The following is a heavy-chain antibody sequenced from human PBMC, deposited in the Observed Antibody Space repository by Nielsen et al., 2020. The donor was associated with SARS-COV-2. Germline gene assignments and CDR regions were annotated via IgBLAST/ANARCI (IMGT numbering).Heavy chain of an antibody. V-gene: IGHV3-23*01. CDR2: ISGSGGST. Sequence: GESLKISCAASGFTFSSYAMSWVRQAPGKGLEWVSAISGSGGSTYYADSVKGRFTISRDNSKNTLYLQMNSLRAENTALYYCAKGYSWAGGHFDYWGQGTLVTVSS. D-gene: IGHD5-18*01. J-gene: IGHJ4*02. CDR3: AKGYSWAGGHFDY. CDR1: GFTFSSYA.